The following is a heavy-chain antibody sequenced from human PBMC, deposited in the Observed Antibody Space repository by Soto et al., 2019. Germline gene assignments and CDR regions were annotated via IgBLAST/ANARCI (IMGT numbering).Heavy chain of an antibody. CDR1: GFPFSYSW. V-gene: IGHV3-15*01. Sequence: EVQLMESGGGLVNPGGSLILSCVASGFPFSYSWMSWVRQAPGKGLEWGARIKSETDGGTTDYAAAVEGRFTISRDDSKNTLDLQMNSMKTEDTAVYYCVIYDYIWGTYRVRWAYWGQGTLVTVSS. CDR3: VIYDYIWGTYRVRWAY. D-gene: IGHD3-16*02. J-gene: IGHJ4*02. CDR2: IKSETDGGTT.